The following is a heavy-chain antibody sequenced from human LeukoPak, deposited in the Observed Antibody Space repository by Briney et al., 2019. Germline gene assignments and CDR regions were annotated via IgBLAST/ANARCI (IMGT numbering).Heavy chain of an antibody. CDR1: GGSFSGYY. V-gene: IGHV4-34*01. CDR3: ARGGYGSGSMDV. Sequence: PSETLSLTCAVYGGSFSGYYWSWIRQPPGKGLEWIGEINHSGSTNYNPSLKSRVTISVDTSKNQFSLKLSSVTAADTAVYYCARGGYGSGSMDVWGKGTTVTVSS. J-gene: IGHJ6*03. CDR2: INHSGST. D-gene: IGHD3-10*01.